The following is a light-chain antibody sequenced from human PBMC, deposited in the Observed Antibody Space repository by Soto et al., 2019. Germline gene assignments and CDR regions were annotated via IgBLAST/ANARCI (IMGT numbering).Light chain of an antibody. CDR2: GSS. J-gene: IGKJ2*01. CDR3: QKYNNRPPYT. CDR1: QSVGSN. Sequence: EIVMTQSPATLSVSPRERATLSCRASQSVGSNLAWYQQKPCQAPRLLSYGSSTTATGIPARFSGSGSGTEFTLTISSLQSEDFAVYYWQKYNNRPPYTFGQGPKLEI. V-gene: IGKV3-15*01.